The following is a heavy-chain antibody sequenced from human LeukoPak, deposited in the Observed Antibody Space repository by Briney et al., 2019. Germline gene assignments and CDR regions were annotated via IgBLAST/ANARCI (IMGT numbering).Heavy chain of an antibody. J-gene: IGHJ4*02. CDR3: ARAEDIVVVIATHYFDY. CDR1: GFTFSSYS. CDR2: ISSSSSYI. D-gene: IGHD2-21*01. V-gene: IGHV3-21*01. Sequence: GGSLRLSCAASGFTFSSYSMNWVRQAPGKGLEWVSSISSSSSYIYYADSVKGRFTISRDNAKNSLYLQMNSLRAEDTAVYYCARAEDIVVVIATHYFDYWGQGTLVTVSS.